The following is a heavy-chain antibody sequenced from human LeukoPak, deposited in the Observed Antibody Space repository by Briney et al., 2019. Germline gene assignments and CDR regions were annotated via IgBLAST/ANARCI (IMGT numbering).Heavy chain of an antibody. D-gene: IGHD6-13*01. Sequence: GGSLRLSCAASGFTFSSYAMSWVRQAPGKGLEWVSAISGSGGSTYYADSVKGRFTISRDNSKNTLYLQMNSLRAEDTAVYYCAKGGYSSSWYNWFDPWGQGTLVTVSS. CDR2: ISGSGGST. V-gene: IGHV3-23*01. CDR3: AKGGYSSSWYNWFDP. CDR1: GFTFSSYA. J-gene: IGHJ5*02.